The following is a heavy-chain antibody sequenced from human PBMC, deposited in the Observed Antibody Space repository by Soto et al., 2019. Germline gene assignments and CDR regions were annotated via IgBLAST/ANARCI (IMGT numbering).Heavy chain of an antibody. J-gene: IGHJ6*02. V-gene: IGHV4-39*07. Sequence: SETLSLTCTVSGGSISSGGYYWSWIRQPPGKGLEWIGEINHSGSTNYNPSLKSRVTISVDTSKNQFSLKLSSVTAADTAVYYCARVPTVAKHYYYYGMDVWGQGTTVTVSS. CDR1: GGSISSGGYY. CDR2: INHSGST. D-gene: IGHD4-4*01. CDR3: ARVPTVAKHYYYYGMDV.